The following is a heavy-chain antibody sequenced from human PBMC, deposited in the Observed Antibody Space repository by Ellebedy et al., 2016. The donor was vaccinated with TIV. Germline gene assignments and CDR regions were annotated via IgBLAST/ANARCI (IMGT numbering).Heavy chain of an antibody. V-gene: IGHV1-69*13. CDR1: GGTFSSYA. J-gene: IGHJ4*02. CDR3: ARDRGDCYNPRGGGWYFDY. Sequence: AASVKVSCKASGGTFSSYAISWVRQAPGQGLEWRGGIIPIFGTANYAQKFQGRVTITADESTSTAYMELSSLRSEDTAVYYCARDRGDCYNPRGGGWYFDYWGQGTLVTVSS. D-gene: IGHD5-24*01. CDR2: IIPIFGTA.